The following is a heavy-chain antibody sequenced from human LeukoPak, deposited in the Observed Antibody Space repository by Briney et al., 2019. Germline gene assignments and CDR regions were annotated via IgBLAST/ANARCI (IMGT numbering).Heavy chain of an antibody. V-gene: IGHV3-74*01. J-gene: IGHJ4*02. Sequence: GESLRLSCAASGFTFSSYWMHWVRQAPGKGLVWVSSIKSDGSATSHADSVKGRFTISRDNAKNTLYLQMNSLRAEDMAVYYCARGDGYGMDYWGQGTRVTASS. D-gene: IGHD5-24*01. CDR2: IKSDGSAT. CDR3: ARGDGYGMDY. CDR1: GFTFSSYW.